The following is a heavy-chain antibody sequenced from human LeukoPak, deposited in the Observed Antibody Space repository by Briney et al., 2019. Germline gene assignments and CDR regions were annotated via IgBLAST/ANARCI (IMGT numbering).Heavy chain of an antibody. CDR1: ASCLSNVY. Sequence: GRSLRPAWALSASCLSNVYTNCVRQAPGKGPGWVGRIKSMTDGGTTAYAASVKGSFTISRDDSKNTLDLQMGGLKREDTAVYYCIPSGSENYYGFWGRGALVSVCS. CDR3: IPSGSENYYGF. D-gene: IGHD3-10*01. V-gene: IGHV3-15*01. J-gene: IGHJ2*01. CDR2: IKSMTDGGTT.